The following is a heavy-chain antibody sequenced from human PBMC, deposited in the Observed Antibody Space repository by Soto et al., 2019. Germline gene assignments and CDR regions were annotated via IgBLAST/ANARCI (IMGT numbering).Heavy chain of an antibody. D-gene: IGHD2-21*01. CDR3: ATELGDNPASPFDS. V-gene: IGHV1-69*01. Sequence: QVQLVQSGAEVKKPGSSVKVSCKASGVTFSSETISWVRQAPGQGLEWVGGIIPLFGTANYAQKFQGRVTITADESTSTLYIELSSLISEDTAVYYCATELGDNPASPFDSWGQGTLVTVSS. CDR1: GVTFSSET. CDR2: IIPLFGTA. J-gene: IGHJ4*02.